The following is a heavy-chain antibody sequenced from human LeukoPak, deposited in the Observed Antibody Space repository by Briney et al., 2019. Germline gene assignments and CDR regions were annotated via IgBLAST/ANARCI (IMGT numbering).Heavy chain of an antibody. CDR2: MDPINGNT. CDR3: VRDGEGVAISVNFWFDP. CDR1: GFTLTNYD. J-gene: IGHJ5*02. V-gene: IGHV1-8*01. Sequence: ASVKVSCKASGFTLTNYDINWVRQAPGQGLEWMGWMDPINGNTGYARKFQGRVTMTRDTSISTAYMELRSLTSEDTAIYYCVRDGEGVAISVNFWFDPWGQGTLVTVSS. D-gene: IGHD3-10*01.